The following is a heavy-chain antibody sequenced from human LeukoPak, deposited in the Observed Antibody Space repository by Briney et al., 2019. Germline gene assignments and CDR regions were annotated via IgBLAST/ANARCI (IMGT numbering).Heavy chain of an antibody. V-gene: IGHV3-33*01. CDR1: GFTFSSYG. D-gene: IGHD4-17*01. CDR2: IWYDGSNK. CDR3: ARDWSNYNYGDLDAFDI. Sequence: GGSLTLSCAASGFTFSSYGMHWVGQAPGKGLEWVAVIWYDGSNKYYADSVKGRFTTSRDNSKNTLYLQMNSLRAEDTAVYYCARDWSNYNYGDLDAFDIWGQGTLASVSS. J-gene: IGHJ3*02.